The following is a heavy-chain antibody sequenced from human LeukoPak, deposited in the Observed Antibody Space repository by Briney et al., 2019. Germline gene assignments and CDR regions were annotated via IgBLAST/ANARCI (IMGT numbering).Heavy chain of an antibody. CDR1: GFTFSSYE. V-gene: IGHV3-48*03. J-gene: IGHJ4*02. CDR2: ISSSGSTI. D-gene: IGHD1-26*01. Sequence: TGGSLRLSCAASGFTFSSYEMNWVRQAPGKGLEWVSYISSSGSTIYYADSVKGRFTISRDNAKNSLYLQMNSLRAEDTAVYYCAREGVSGSPYFDYWGQGTLVTVSS. CDR3: AREGVSGSPYFDY.